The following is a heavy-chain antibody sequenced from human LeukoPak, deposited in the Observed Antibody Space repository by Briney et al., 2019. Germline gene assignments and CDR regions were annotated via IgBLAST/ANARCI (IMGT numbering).Heavy chain of an antibody. CDR2: IYYSGST. Sequence: SETLSLTCTVSGGSISSSSYYWGWIRQPPGKGLEWIRSIYYSGSTYYNPSLKSRVTISVDTSKNQFSLKLSSVTAADTAVYYCASQQFLEWFVDYWGQGTLVTVSS. V-gene: IGHV4-39*01. CDR1: GGSISSSSYY. CDR3: ASQQFLEWFVDY. J-gene: IGHJ4*02. D-gene: IGHD3-3*01.